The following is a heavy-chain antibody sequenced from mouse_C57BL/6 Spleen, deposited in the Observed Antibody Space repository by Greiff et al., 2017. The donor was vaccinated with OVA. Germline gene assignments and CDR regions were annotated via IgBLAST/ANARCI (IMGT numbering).Heavy chain of an antibody. V-gene: IGHV1-22*01. CDR2: INPNNGGT. Sequence: VQLQQSGPELVKPGASVKMSCKASGYTFTDYNMHWVKQSHGKSLEWIGYINPNNGGTSYNQKFKGKATLTVNKSSSTAYMELRSLTSEDSAVYYCARPSLYYYGSSYDFDYWGQGTTLTVSS. CDR3: ARPSLYYYGSSYDFDY. D-gene: IGHD1-1*01. J-gene: IGHJ2*01. CDR1: GYTFTDYN.